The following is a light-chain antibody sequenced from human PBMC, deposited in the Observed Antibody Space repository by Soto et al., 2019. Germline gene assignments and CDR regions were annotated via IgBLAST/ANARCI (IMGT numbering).Light chain of an antibody. CDR2: DAS. J-gene: IGKJ4*01. CDR1: QSVSSY. CDR3: QQRSNWPLT. V-gene: IGKV3-11*01. Sequence: EIVLTQSPATLSLSPGERATLSCRASQSVSSYLAWYQQEPGQAPRLLIYDASNRATGIPARFSGSGSGTDFTLTISSLEPEDIAVYYCQQRSNWPLTFGGGTKVDIK.